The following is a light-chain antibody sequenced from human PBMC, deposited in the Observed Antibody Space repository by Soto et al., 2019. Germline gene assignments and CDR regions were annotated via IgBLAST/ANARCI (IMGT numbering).Light chain of an antibody. CDR1: QSLLHDNGYNY. J-gene: IGKJ2*01. Sequence: DIVLTQFPLSLPVTPGEPASISCRSSQSLLHDNGYNYLDWFLQKPGQSPQLLIYLSYARASGVPDRCSGSGSGTDFTLKISRVEAEDVGVYYCMQALQTPVTFGLGTKLEIK. CDR3: MQALQTPVT. V-gene: IGKV2-28*01. CDR2: LSY.